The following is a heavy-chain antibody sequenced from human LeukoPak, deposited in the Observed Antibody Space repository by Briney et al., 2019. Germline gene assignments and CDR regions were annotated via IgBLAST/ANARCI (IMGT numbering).Heavy chain of an antibody. CDR3: ARVAVSGPTGWFDS. D-gene: IGHD2-8*02. Sequence: GGSLTLSCAGSGFALKSYSLSWVRQAPGKVLERVSSISSTSAYIYYADSVKGRFTISSDNVDNVVYLQMNSLGAEDTAVYYCARVAVSGPTGWFDSWGQGTLVIVSS. V-gene: IGHV3-21*01. CDR1: GFALKSYS. J-gene: IGHJ5*01. CDR2: ISSTSAYI.